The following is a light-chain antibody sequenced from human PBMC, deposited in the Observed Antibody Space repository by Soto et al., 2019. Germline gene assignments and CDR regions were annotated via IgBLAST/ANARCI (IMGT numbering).Light chain of an antibody. CDR1: RNDVGGYNY. Sequence: QSVLTQPASVSGSPGQSITISCTGTRNDVGGYNYVSWCQHHPGKAPKLIISQVSNRPSGVSNRFSASKSGNTASLTISGLQSEDESDYYCSAFTRSSPFYVYGPGTKVTVL. CDR3: SAFTRSSPFYV. CDR2: QVS. V-gene: IGLV2-14*01. J-gene: IGLJ1*01.